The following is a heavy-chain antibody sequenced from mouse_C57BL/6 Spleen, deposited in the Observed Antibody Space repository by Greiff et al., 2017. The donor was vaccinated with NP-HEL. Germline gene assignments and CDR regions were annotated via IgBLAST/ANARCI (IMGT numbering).Heavy chain of an antibody. J-gene: IGHJ4*01. D-gene: IGHD1-1*01. CDR1: GYTFTSYW. CDR2: IYPSDSET. CDR3: ARGGGSRYYYAMDY. Sequence: QVQLQQPGAELVRPGSSVKLSCKASGYTFTSYWMDWVKQRPGQGLEWIGNIYPSDSETHYNQKFKDKATLTVDKSSSTAYMQLSSLTSEDSAVYYGARGGGSRYYYAMDYWGQGTSVTVSS. V-gene: IGHV1-61*01.